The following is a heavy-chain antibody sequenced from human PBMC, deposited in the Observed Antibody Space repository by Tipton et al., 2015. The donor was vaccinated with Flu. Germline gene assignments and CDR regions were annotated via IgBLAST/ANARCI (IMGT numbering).Heavy chain of an antibody. CDR2: IYYSGST. V-gene: IGHV4-59*08. CDR3: ARHGYSSSGTPMGYYYGMDV. Sequence: TLSLTCTVSGGSISSYYWSWIRQPPGKGLEWIGYIYYSGSTNYNPSLKSRVTISVDTSKNQFSLKLSSVTAADTAVYYCARHGYSSSGTPMGYYYGMDVWGQGTTVTVSS. D-gene: IGHD6-13*01. CDR1: GGSISSYY. J-gene: IGHJ6*02.